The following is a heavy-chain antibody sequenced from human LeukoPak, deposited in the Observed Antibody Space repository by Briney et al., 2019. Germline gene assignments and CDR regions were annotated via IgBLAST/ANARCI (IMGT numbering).Heavy chain of an antibody. D-gene: IGHD3-10*01. CDR2: IYYSGST. Sequence: NPSETLSLTCTVSGGSISSYYWSWIRQPPGKGLEWIGYIYYSGSTNYNPSLKSRVTISVDTSKNQFSLKLSSVTAADTAVYYCARRLLWFGGAFGFDPWGQGTLATVSS. J-gene: IGHJ5*02. CDR3: ARRLLWFGGAFGFDP. CDR1: GGSISSYY. V-gene: IGHV4-59*01.